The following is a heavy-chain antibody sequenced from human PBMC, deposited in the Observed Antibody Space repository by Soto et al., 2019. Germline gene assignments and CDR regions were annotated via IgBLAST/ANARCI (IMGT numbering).Heavy chain of an antibody. V-gene: IGHV3-23*01. D-gene: IGHD2-8*02. CDR2: ILVDGRT. CDR1: GFICSSYD. CDR3: AKATATGGGAFDI. J-gene: IGHJ3*02. Sequence: QPGGSLRLSCAASGFICSSYDMSWVRQAPGKGLEWVSTILVDGRTFYVDSVEGRFTISRDSSQNTVYLQMNSLTAGDTALYYCAKATATGGGAFDICGQGTMVTVSS.